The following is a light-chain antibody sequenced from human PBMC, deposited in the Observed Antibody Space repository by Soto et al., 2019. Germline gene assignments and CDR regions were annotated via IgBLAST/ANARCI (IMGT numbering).Light chain of an antibody. V-gene: IGLV1-40*01. Sequence: QSVLTQPPSVSGAPGQRVTISCTGSSSNIGAGYDVHWYQQLPGTAPKLLIYGNSNRPSGFPDRFSGSKSGTSASLAITGLQAEDEADYYCQSYDSSLSCVVFGGGTKRTVL. CDR3: QSYDSSLSCVV. J-gene: IGLJ2*01. CDR1: SSNIGAGYD. CDR2: GNS.